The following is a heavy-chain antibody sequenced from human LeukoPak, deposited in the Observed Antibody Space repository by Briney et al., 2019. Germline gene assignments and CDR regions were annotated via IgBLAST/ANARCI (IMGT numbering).Heavy chain of an antibody. CDR1: GFTFSSYG. CDR2: ISYDGSNK. D-gene: IGHD3-10*01. J-gene: IGHJ5*02. Sequence: GGSLRLSCAASGFTFSSYGMHWVRQAPGKGLEWVAVISYDGSNKYYADSVKGRFTISRDNSKNTLYLQMNSLRAEDTAVYYCATVPHTTMVRGVIDPSPWGQGTLVTVSS. V-gene: IGHV3-30*03. CDR3: ATVPHTTMVRGVIDPSP.